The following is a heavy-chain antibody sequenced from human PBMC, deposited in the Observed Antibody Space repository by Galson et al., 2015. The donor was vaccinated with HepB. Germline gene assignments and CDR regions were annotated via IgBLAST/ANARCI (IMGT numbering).Heavy chain of an antibody. D-gene: IGHD1-26*01. CDR3: ARSHRTRIVGAYPFDY. Sequence: SVKVSCKASGYTFTSYAMHWVRQAPGQRLEWMGWINAGNGNTKYSQKFQGRVTITRDTSASTAYMELSSLRSEDTAVYYCARSHRTRIVGAYPFDYWGQGTLVTVSS. V-gene: IGHV1-3*01. CDR1: GYTFTSYA. CDR2: INAGNGNT. J-gene: IGHJ4*02.